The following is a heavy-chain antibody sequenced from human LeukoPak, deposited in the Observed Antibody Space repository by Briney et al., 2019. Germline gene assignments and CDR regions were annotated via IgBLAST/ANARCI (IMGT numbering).Heavy chain of an antibody. D-gene: IGHD3-22*01. CDR1: GYTFTSYY. V-gene: IGHV1-46*01. J-gene: IGHJ5*02. CDR3: ARGPYYDSSGYSPPHNWFDP. CDR2: INPSGGST. Sequence: ASVKVSCKASGYTFTSYYMHWVRQAPGQGLEWMGIINPSGGSTSYAQKFQGRVTMTRDTSTSTVYMELSSLRSEDTAVYYCARGPYYDSSGYSPPHNWFDPWGQGTLVTVSS.